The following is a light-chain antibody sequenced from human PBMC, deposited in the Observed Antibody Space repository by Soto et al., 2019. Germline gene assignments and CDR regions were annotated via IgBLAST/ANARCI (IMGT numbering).Light chain of an antibody. CDR2: GAS. CDR1: QSVSSSY. J-gene: IGKJ5*01. V-gene: IGKV3D-20*02. CDR3: QQRSNRPT. Sequence: EIVLTQSPATLSLSPGERATLSFRASQSVSSSYLAWYQQKPGQAPRLLICGASSRATGIPDRFSGSADGTDFPLTISSLEPEYVAVYYCQQRSNRPTFGQGTRLEIK.